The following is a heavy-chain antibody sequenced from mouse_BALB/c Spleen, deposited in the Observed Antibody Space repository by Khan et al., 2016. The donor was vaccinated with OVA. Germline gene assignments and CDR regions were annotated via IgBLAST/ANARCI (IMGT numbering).Heavy chain of an antibody. CDR2: IWSDGSK. CDR1: GLSLPNYG. CDR3: ARQPYYHYNIMDY. J-gene: IGHJ4*01. V-gene: IGHV2-6-1*01. D-gene: IGHD2-10*01. Sequence: VQLVESGPGLAAPSQSLSITCTISGLSLPNYGVHWIRQPPGKGLEWLVVIWSDGSKTYNSALQSRLTITKDNSQSQVFLKMNGLQTDDTAIYFCARQPYYHYNIMDYGGQGTSVTVSS.